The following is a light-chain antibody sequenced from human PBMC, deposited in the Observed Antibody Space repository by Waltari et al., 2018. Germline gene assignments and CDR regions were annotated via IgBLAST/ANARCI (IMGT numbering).Light chain of an antibody. CDR2: CNN. Sequence: QSVLTQPPSVSGTPGQRVTISCSGSTSNIGAGHDVHWYQHLPGTAPKLPIYCNNHRPSGVPNRFSGAKSGTSAALDITGLQADDEADYFCQSCDNMLSGGVVFGGGTKLAVL. CDR3: QSCDNMLSGGVV. CDR1: TSNIGAGHD. J-gene: IGLJ2*01. V-gene: IGLV1-40*01.